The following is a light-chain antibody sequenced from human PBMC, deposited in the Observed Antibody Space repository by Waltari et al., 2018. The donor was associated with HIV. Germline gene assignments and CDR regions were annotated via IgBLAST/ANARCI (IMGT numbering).Light chain of an antibody. V-gene: IGKV2-28*01. J-gene: IGKJ1*01. CDR3: MQTLQTPWT. CDR1: QSLQRSNGYKY. Sequence: DIVMTQSPLSLPVTPGEPASISCRSTQSLQRSNGYKYLDWFLQKPGQAPQLLIYLGSNRASGVPDRFSGSGSGTDFTRQISRVEAADVGVYYCMQTLQTPWTFGQGTKVEIK. CDR2: LGS.